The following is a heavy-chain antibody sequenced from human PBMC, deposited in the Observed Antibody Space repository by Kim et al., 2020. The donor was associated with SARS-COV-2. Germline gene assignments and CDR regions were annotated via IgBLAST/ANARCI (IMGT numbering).Heavy chain of an antibody. CDR2: ISGCGGST. Sequence: GSLRLSCAASGFPFGNFSMSWVRQGPGKGLEWVSTISGCGGSTYYADSVKGRFTISRDNSKNTLYLQLSSLRAEDTTTYYCAKKSGQQVFNNYFNQWGQGTLVRVSS. CDR1: GFPFGNFS. V-gene: IGHV3-23*01. J-gene: IGHJ4*02. D-gene: IGHD6-13*01. CDR3: AKKSGQQVFNNYFNQ.